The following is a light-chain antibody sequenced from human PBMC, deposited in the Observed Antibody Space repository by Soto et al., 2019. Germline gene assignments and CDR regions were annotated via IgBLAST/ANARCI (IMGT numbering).Light chain of an antibody. Sequence: EIVLTQSPGILSLSPGERATLSCRASQSVSSSSLVWYQQKPGQAPRLLIYGASSRATGIPDRFSVSGSGTDFTLTISRLETEDFAVYYCQQYRTFGQGTKVEIK. J-gene: IGKJ1*01. CDR3: QQYRT. CDR1: QSVSSSS. V-gene: IGKV3-20*01. CDR2: GAS.